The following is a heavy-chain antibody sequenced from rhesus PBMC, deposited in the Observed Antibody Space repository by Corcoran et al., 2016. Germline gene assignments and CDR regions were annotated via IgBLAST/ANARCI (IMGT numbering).Heavy chain of an antibody. CDR1: GFSISTTGTG. D-gene: IGHD6-13*01. Sequence: QVTLKESGPALVKPTQTLKLTCTFSGFSISTTGTGVGWNRQHPGKDLEWLASIYWNDSKYYRTSLKSRLTISKDTSKNPVVLTMTNMDPVDTATYYCARALPIAVGRYWGQGVLVTVSS. CDR3: ARALPIAVGRY. CDR2: IYWNDSK. V-gene: IGHV2-95*01. J-gene: IGHJ4*01.